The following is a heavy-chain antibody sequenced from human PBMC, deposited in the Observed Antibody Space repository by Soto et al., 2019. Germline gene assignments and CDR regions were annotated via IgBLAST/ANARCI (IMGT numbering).Heavy chain of an antibody. CDR1: GGTFSSLS. J-gene: IGHJ5*02. CDR2: IIPIYGTA. V-gene: IGHV1-69*13. Sequence: SVKVSCKASGGTFSSLSISWVRQVPGQGLEWMGLIIPIYGTATYAQKFQGRVTTTADDSTSTAYMDLSSLISEDTAVYYCVADYVEPAMARLDHWGQGTLVTVSS. CDR3: VADYVEPAMARLDH. D-gene: IGHD5-18*01.